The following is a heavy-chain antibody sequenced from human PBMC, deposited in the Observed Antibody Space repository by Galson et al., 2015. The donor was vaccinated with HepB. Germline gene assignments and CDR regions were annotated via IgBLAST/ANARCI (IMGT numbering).Heavy chain of an antibody. CDR2: ISNDGTNQ. Sequence: SLRLSCAASGFTFSGQAMHWVRQAPGKGLEWLSAISNDGTNQAYADSVKGRFTISRDNSKNTLYLQMDVLRLEDTAVYYCARDIYSNAGVGSMDVWGQGTTVTVSS. V-gene: IGHV3-30*04. CDR3: ARDIYSNAGVGSMDV. CDR1: GFTFSGQA. D-gene: IGHD4-11*01. J-gene: IGHJ6*02.